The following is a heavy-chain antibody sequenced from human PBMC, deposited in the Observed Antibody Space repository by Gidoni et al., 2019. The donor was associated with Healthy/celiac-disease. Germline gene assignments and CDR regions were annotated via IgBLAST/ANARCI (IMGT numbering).Heavy chain of an antibody. V-gene: IGHV4-61*02. D-gene: IGHD4-4*01. CDR3: ARDDSNYSFDY. J-gene: IGHJ4*02. CDR2: VYASGTT. Sequence: QVQLQESGPGLVKPSQTLSLTCTVSSGSISSGSYYWSWIRQPAGKGLEWIGRVYASGTTNYNPSLKSRVTISVDTSKNQFSLRLSSVTAADTAVYYCARDDSNYSFDYWGRGTLVTVSS. CDR1: SGSISSGSYY.